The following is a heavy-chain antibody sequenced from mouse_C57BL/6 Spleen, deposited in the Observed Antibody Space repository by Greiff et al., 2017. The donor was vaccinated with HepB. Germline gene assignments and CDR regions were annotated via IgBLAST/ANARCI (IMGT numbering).Heavy chain of an antibody. J-gene: IGHJ3*01. CDR1: GFNIKNTY. Sequence: EVQLQQSVAELVRPGASVKLSCTASGFNIKNTYMHWVKQRPEQGLEWIGRIDPANGNTKYAPKFQGKATITADTSSNTAYLQLSSLTSEDTAIYYCAGASLGNYVDSSGYSWFAYWGQGTLVTVSA. CDR3: AGASLGNYVDSSGYSWFAY. CDR2: IDPANGNT. D-gene: IGHD3-2*02. V-gene: IGHV14-3*01.